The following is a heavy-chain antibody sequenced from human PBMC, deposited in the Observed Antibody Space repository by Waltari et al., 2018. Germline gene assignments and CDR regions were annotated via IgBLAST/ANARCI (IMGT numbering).Heavy chain of an antibody. D-gene: IGHD3-22*01. V-gene: IGHV2-5*01. CDR2: IYWNDNK. CDR1: GFSFNTSGVG. J-gene: IGHJ5*02. Sequence: QITLKESGPAVVKPTQTLTLTCTFSGFSFNTSGVGVGWIRQPPGKALEWLSLIYWNDNKRYSPSLRNRLTITKDTSKNQVFLTMTNMDPVDTATYYCAHIYYYDSSAFRNWMDLWGQGTLVTVSS. CDR3: AHIYYYDSSAFRNWMDL.